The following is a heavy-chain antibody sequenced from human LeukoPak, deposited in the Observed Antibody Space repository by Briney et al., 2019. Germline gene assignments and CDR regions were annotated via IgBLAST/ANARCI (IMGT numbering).Heavy chain of an antibody. V-gene: IGHV3-7*01. CDR1: GFSFNNYW. Sequence: GGSLRLSCAASGFSFNNYWMTWVRQSPGKGLEWVANINLGGSEKNYGDSVQDRFTVSRDNAKNSLFLQMNSLRAEDTAVYYCGRFGDEAAVDYWGQGTLVTVSS. J-gene: IGHJ4*02. CDR3: GRFGDEAAVDY. CDR2: INLGGSEK. D-gene: IGHD3-10*01.